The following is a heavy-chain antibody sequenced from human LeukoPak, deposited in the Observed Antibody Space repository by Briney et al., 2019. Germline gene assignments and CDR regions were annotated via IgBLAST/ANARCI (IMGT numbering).Heavy chain of an antibody. V-gene: IGHV4-31*03. CDR1: GGSISSGGYY. Sequence: PSETLSLTCTASGGSISSGGYYWSWIRQHPGKGLERIGYIYYSGSTYYNPSLKSRVTISVDTSKNQFSLKLSSVTAADTAVYYCARVDPGYYYGMDVWGQGTTVTVSS. CDR2: IYYSGST. D-gene: IGHD3-10*01. J-gene: IGHJ6*02. CDR3: ARVDPGYYYGMDV.